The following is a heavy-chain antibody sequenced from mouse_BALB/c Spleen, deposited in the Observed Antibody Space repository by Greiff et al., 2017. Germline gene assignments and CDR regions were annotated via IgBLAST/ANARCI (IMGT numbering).Heavy chain of an antibody. Sequence: VQLQQSGAELVKPGASVKLSCTASGFNIKDTYMHWVKQRPEQGLEWIGRIDPANGNTKYDPKFQGKATITADTSSNTAYLQLSSLTSEDTAVYYCARINWDRAMDYWGQGTSVTVSS. CDR3: ARINWDRAMDY. V-gene: IGHV14-3*02. J-gene: IGHJ4*01. CDR2: IDPANGNT. D-gene: IGHD4-1*01. CDR1: GFNIKDTY.